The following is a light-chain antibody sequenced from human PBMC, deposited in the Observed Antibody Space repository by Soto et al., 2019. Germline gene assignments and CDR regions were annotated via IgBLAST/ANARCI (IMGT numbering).Light chain of an antibody. CDR2: GAS. V-gene: IGKV3-20*01. J-gene: IGKJ4*01. Sequence: ETVLTQSPGTLSLSPGERATLSCRASQSISSGYLAWYQQRPGQAPRLLISGASNRATGNPDRFSGSGSGTDFTLTISRLEPEDFAVYYCQQYGGSPLVTFGGGTKVEIK. CDR3: QQYGGSPLVT. CDR1: QSISSGY.